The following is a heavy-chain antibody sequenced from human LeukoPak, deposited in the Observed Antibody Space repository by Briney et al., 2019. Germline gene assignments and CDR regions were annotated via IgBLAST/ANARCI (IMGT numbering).Heavy chain of an antibody. V-gene: IGHV4-4*07. J-gene: IGHJ5*02. D-gene: IGHD4-11*01. CDR1: GGSISSYY. CDR3: ARGPSNYGWFDP. Sequence: SETLSLTCTVSGGSISSYYWSWIRQPAGKGLEWIGRIYTSGSTNYNPSLKSRVTMSVDTSKNQFSLKLSSVAAADTAVYYCARGPSNYGWFDPWGQGTLVTVSS. CDR2: IYTSGST.